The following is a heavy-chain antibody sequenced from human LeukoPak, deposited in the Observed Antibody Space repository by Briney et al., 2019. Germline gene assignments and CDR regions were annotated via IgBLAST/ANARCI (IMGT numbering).Heavy chain of an antibody. V-gene: IGHV4-39*07. Sequence: SETLSLTCTVSAGSISSSSYYWGWIRQPPGKGLEWLGSIYYSGSAYYNPSLKSRVTISVDPSKTQFSLKLSSVTAADTAVYYCARRLGKLSHYSYMDVWGKGTTVIVSS. CDR2: IYYSGSA. D-gene: IGHD3-10*01. J-gene: IGHJ6*03. CDR3: ARRLGKLSHYSYMDV. CDR1: AGSISSSSYY.